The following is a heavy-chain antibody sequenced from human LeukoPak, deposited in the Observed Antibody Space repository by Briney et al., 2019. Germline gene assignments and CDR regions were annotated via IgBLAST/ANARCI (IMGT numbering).Heavy chain of an antibody. J-gene: IGHJ4*02. CDR1: GGSIGSYY. V-gene: IGHV4-59*08. CDR3: ARRPSGFSFDY. Sequence: PSETLSLTCTVSGGSIGSYYWSWIRQPPGRGLEWIGYISYSGSTNYNPSLESRVTISVDTSKNQFSLKLSSVTAADTAVYYCARRPSGFSFDYWGQGTLVTVSS. CDR2: ISYSGST.